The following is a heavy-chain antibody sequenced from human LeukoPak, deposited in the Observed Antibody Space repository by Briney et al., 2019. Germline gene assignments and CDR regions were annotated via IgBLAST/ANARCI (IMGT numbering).Heavy chain of an antibody. V-gene: IGHV4-34*01. D-gene: IGHD4-17*01. CDR2: INHSGST. CDR1: GGSFSGHY. J-gene: IGHJ4*02. Sequence: SETLSLTCAVYGGSFSGHYWSWIRQPPGKGLEWIGEINHSGSTNYNPSLRSQFTISVDPSKNQFSLKLSSLTAADTAVYYCARVGSVTTNNYFDYWGQGTLVTVSS. CDR3: ARVGSVTTNNYFDY.